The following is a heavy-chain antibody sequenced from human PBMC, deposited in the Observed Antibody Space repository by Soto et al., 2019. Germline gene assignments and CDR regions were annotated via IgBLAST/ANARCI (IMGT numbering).Heavy chain of an antibody. V-gene: IGHV3-30-3*01. D-gene: IGHD6-6*01. J-gene: IGHJ6*02. Sequence: QVQLVESGGGVVQPGRSLRLSCAASGITLSNYFMYWVRQAPGKGLEWVAAISYDGSNKHYADSVKGRFTISRDSAKDTRDLQTNSLRAEDTAVDYCVAGAKYYGMGVWGPGTTVTVPS. CDR2: ISYDGSNK. CDR1: GITLSNYF. CDR3: VAGAKYYGMGV.